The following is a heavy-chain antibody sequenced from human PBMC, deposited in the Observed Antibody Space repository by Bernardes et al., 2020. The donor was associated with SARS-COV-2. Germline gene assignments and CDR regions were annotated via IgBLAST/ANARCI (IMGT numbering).Heavy chain of an antibody. V-gene: IGHV3-23*01. D-gene: IGHD3-22*01. CDR1: GFTFSSYA. CDR2: ISGSGGST. CDR3: AKAPYDSSGYFGY. Sequence: LRLSCAASGFTFSSYAMSWVRQAPGKGLEWVSAISGSGGSTYYADSVKGRFTISRDNSKNTLYLQTNSLRAEDTAVYYCAKAPYDSSGYFGYWGQGTLVTVSS. J-gene: IGHJ4*02.